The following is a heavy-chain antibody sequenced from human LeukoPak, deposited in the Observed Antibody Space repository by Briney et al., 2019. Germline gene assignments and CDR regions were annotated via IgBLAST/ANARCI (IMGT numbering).Heavy chain of an antibody. D-gene: IGHD2-8*01. CDR3: AKEYCSNSVCHSLDY. CDR1: GFTFSSYA. V-gene: IGHV3-30-3*01. CDR2: ISYDGSNK. Sequence: GGSLRLSCAASGFTFSSYAMHWVRQAPGKGPEWVAVISYDGSNKYYADSVKGRFTISRDNSKNTLYLQMNSLRAEDTAVYYCAKEYCSNSVCHSLDYWGQGTLVTVSS. J-gene: IGHJ4*02.